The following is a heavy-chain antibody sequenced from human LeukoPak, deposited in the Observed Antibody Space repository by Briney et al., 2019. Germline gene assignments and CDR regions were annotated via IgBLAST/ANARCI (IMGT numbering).Heavy chain of an antibody. CDR1: GFTFSDYY. CDR3: AKDHMVRGVIGY. Sequence: GGSLRLSRAASGFTFSDYYMSWVRQAPGKGLEWVSAISGSGGSTYYADSVKGRFTISRDNSKNTLYLQMNSLRAEDTAVYYCAKDHMVRGVIGYWGQGTLVTVSS. D-gene: IGHD3-10*01. V-gene: IGHV3-23*01. J-gene: IGHJ4*02. CDR2: ISGSGGST.